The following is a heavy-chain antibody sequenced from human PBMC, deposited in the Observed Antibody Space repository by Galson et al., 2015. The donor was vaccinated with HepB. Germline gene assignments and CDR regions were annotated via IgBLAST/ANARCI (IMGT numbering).Heavy chain of an antibody. D-gene: IGHD5-18*01. J-gene: IGHJ4*02. CDR1: GYTSTNYG. V-gene: IGHV1-18*01. Sequence: SVKVSCKASGYTSTNYGISWVRQAPGQGLEWMGWISANNTNTNYAQKIQDRVTMTTDTTTSTGYMELRGLTSDDTAVYYCATIGYSYGLYYFDHRGQGTLVTVSS. CDR2: ISANNTNT. CDR3: ATIGYSYGLYYFDH.